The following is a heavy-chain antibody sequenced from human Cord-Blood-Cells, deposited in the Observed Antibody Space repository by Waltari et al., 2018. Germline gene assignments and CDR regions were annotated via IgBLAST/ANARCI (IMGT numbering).Heavy chain of an antibody. CDR3: ARERVAGGDY. Sequence: QVQLVESGGGVVQPGRSLRLSCSAPGFPFTSYGIHWVRQAPGKGLEWVAVIWYDGSNKYYADSVKGRFTISRDNSKNTLYLQMNSLRAEDTAVYYCARERVAGGDYWGQGTLVTVSS. CDR2: IWYDGSNK. V-gene: IGHV3-33*01. J-gene: IGHJ4*02. CDR1: GFPFTSYG. D-gene: IGHD6-19*01.